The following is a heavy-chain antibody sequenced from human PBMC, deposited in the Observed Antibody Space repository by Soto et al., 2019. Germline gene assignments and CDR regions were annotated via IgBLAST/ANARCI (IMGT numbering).Heavy chain of an antibody. Sequence: GGSLRLSCAASGFTVSSNYMSWVRQAPGKGLEWVSVIYSGGSTYYADSVKGRFTISRDNSKNTLYLQMSSLRPEDTGVYFCARAVGMTTVNLDYWGQGTLVTVSS. D-gene: IGHD1-26*01. J-gene: IGHJ4*02. CDR1: GFTVSSNY. CDR3: ARAVGMTTVNLDY. V-gene: IGHV3-53*05. CDR2: IYSGGST.